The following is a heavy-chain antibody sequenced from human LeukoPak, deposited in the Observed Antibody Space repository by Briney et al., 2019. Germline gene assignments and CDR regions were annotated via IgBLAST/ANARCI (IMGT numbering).Heavy chain of an antibody. CDR2: ISSSSSTI. V-gene: IGHV3-48*01. CDR3: AREGITMVRGVIDY. D-gene: IGHD3-10*01. J-gene: IGHJ4*02. Sequence: GGSLRLSCAASGFTFSSYSMNWVRQAPGKGLEWVSYISSSSSTIYYADSVKGRFTISRDNAKNSLYLQMNSLRAEDTAVYYCAREGITMVRGVIDYWGQGTLVTVSS. CDR1: GFTFSSYS.